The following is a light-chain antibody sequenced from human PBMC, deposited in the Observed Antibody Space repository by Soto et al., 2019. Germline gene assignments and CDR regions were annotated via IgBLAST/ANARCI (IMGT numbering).Light chain of an antibody. CDR3: QQYNNWPPIT. CDR2: GAS. CDR1: QRASSN. V-gene: IGKV3D-15*01. Sequence: EIVMKQSPATLSVSPGERATLSCRASQRASSNLAWYQQKPGHDPRLLIYGASTRATGIPVRFSGSGSGTEFTRTISSLQSEDFSVYYCQQYNNWPPITFAQGTRLEIK. J-gene: IGKJ5*01.